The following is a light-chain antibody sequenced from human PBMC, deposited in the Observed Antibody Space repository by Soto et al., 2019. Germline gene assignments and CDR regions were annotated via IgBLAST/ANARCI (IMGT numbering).Light chain of an antibody. CDR3: VLYMGSGIDVV. J-gene: IGLJ2*01. CDR2: STN. V-gene: IGLV8-61*01. Sequence: QAVVTQEPSFSVSPGGTVTLTCGLSSGSVSTSYYPSWYQQTPGQAPRTLIYSTNTRSSGVPDRFSGSILGNKAALTITGAQADDVSDYYCVLYMGSGIDVVFGGGTKLTVL. CDR1: SGSVSTSYY.